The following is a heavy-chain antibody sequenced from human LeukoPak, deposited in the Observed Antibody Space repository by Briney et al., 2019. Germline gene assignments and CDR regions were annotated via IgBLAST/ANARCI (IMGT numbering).Heavy chain of an antibody. V-gene: IGHV4-39*01. J-gene: IGHJ4*02. CDR1: GGSISSSSYY. CDR2: IYYSGST. D-gene: IGHD6-13*01. Sequence: KPSETLSLTCTVSGGSISSSSYYWGWIRQPPGKGLEWIGSIYYSGSTYYNPSLKSRVTISVDTSKNQFSLKLSSVTAADTAVYYCAYGLAAAGLYWGQGTLVTVSP. CDR3: AYGLAAAGLY.